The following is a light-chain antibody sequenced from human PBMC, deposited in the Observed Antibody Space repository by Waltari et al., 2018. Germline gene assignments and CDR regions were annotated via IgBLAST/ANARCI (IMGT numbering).Light chain of an antibody. Sequence: AIRMTQSPSSFSASTGDRVTITCRARQGIRRYLAWYQQKPGKAPKLLIYAASTLQSGVPSRFSGSGSGTDFTLTISCLQSEDFATYYCQQYYSYPYTFGQGTKLEIK. CDR3: QQYYSYPYT. V-gene: IGKV1-8*01. J-gene: IGKJ2*01. CDR2: AAS. CDR1: QGIRRY.